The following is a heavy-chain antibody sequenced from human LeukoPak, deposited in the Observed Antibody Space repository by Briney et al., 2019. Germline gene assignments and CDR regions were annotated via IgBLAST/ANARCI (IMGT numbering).Heavy chain of an antibody. CDR2: IKHEGSEK. Sequence: PGGALRLSCADSGFTFNSYWMGWVRQTPGKGLEWVANIKHEGSEKYYVDSVEGRFTISRDNAKNSLFLQMNSLRAEDTAVYYCARDSGHTGYDLLDYWGQGTVVSVSS. CDR1: GFTFNSYW. D-gene: IGHD5-12*01. CDR3: ARDSGHTGYDLLDY. V-gene: IGHV3-7*01. J-gene: IGHJ4*02.